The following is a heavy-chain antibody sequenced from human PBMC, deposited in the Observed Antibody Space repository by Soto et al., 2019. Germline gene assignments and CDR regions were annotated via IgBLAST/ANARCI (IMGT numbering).Heavy chain of an antibody. CDR2: IYYSGST. D-gene: IGHD6-6*01. Sequence: PSETRSLTCTVSGGSISSSSYYWGWIRQPPGKGLEWIGSIYYSGSTYYNPSLKSRVTISVATSKNQFSLKLSSVTAADTAAYYCASPPVEYSSSPHEGRLDYWGQGTLVTVSS. CDR1: GGSISSSSYY. V-gene: IGHV4-39*01. J-gene: IGHJ4*02. CDR3: ASPPVEYSSSPHEGRLDY.